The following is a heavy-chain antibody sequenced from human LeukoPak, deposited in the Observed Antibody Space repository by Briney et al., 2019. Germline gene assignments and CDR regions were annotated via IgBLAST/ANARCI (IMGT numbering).Heavy chain of an antibody. J-gene: IGHJ4*02. CDR1: GGSISSGGYY. Sequence: SETLSLTCTVSGGSISSGGYYWSWIRQHPGKGLEWIVYIYYSGSTYYNPSLKSRATISVDTSKNQFSLKLSSVTAADTAVYYCARDGARYDSSGIFDYWGQGTLVTVSS. V-gene: IGHV4-31*03. CDR2: IYYSGST. CDR3: ARDGARYDSSGIFDY. D-gene: IGHD3-22*01.